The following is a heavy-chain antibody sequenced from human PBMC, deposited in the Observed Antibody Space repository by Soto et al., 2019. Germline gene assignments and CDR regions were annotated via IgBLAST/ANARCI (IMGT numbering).Heavy chain of an antibody. D-gene: IGHD3-10*01. CDR2: ISYDGSNK. J-gene: IGHJ4*02. Sequence: QVQLVESGGGVVQPGRSLRLSCAASGFTFSSYGMHWVRQAPGKGLEWVAVISYDGSNKYYADSVKGRFTISRDNSKNTLYLQMNSLRAEDTAVYYCAKEGDVLLWFGELSQSYYFDYWGQGTLVNVSA. V-gene: IGHV3-30*18. CDR1: GFTFSSYG. CDR3: AKEGDVLLWFGELSQSYYFDY.